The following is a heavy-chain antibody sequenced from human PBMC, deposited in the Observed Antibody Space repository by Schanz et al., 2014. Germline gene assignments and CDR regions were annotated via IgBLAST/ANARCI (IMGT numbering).Heavy chain of an antibody. CDR2: INPTGGST. V-gene: IGHV1-46*02. J-gene: IGHJ4*02. CDR1: GFTFNGYY. D-gene: IGHD5-12*01. Sequence: QVQLVQSGAEVEKPGASVTVSCKASGFTFNGYYIHWVRQAPGQGLEWMGIINPTGGSTSYAQRFQGRVTVTRDTSTSTVYMELSSLRSEDTAVYYCARAAYGGYTSTPLRYWGQGTLVTVSS. CDR3: ARAAYGGYTSTPLRY.